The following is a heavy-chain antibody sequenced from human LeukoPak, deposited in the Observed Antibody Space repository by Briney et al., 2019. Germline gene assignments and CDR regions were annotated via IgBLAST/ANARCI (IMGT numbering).Heavy chain of an antibody. CDR2: IKQDGSEK. V-gene: IGHV3-7*01. J-gene: IGHJ4*02. CDR3: ARGSSAIEY. CDR1: GFTFSSHW. Sequence: GGSLRLACAASGFTFSSHWMSWVRRAPGKGLEWVGNIKQDGSEKNYVDSVKGRFTISRDNGRNSLYLQMNSLRVEDTAVYYCARGSSAIEYWGQGTLVTVSS. D-gene: IGHD6-19*01.